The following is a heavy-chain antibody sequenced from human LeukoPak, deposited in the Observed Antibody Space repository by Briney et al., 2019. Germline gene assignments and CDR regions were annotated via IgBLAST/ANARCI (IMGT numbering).Heavy chain of an antibody. Sequence: GESLKISFKGSGYSFATYSVAWVGQMPGKGLEWIGIIYSDDSDHRYSPSFQDQVTMSADKSSRTAYLQWSGLKASDTAMYYCARLRGPSFTSSYYFDYWGQGTLVTVSS. D-gene: IGHD2-2*01. V-gene: IGHV5-51*01. J-gene: IGHJ4*02. CDR3: ARLRGPSFTSSYYFDY. CDR2: IYSDDSDH. CDR1: GYSFATYS.